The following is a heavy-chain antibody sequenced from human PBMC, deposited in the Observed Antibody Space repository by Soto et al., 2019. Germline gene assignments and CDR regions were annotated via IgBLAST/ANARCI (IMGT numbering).Heavy chain of an antibody. Sequence: QVQLVQSGAEVKKPVASVKVSCKASGYTFTDYYINWVRQAPGQGLEWMGWINPNNGVTNYAQKFQGRVTMTRDTSISTAYMDLGRLRFDDTALYYCARGALTVANWFDPWGQGTQVTVSS. CDR2: INPNNGVT. V-gene: IGHV1-2*02. J-gene: IGHJ5*02. D-gene: IGHD6-19*01. CDR3: ARGALTVANWFDP. CDR1: GYTFTDYY.